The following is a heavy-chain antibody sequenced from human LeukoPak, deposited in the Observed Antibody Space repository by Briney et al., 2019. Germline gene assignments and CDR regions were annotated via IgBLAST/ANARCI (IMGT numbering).Heavy chain of an antibody. D-gene: IGHD2-2*01. V-gene: IGHV3-64*04. CDR3: ARDLPLGYCSSTSCLMGAFDI. CDR1: GFTFSSYA. J-gene: IGHJ3*02. Sequence: PGGSLRLSCSASGFTFSSYAMHWVRQAPGKGLEYVSAISSNGGSTYYADSVKGRFTISRDNSKNTLYLQMNSLRAEDTAVYYCARDLPLGYCSSTSCLMGAFDIWGQGTMVTVSS. CDR2: ISSNGGST.